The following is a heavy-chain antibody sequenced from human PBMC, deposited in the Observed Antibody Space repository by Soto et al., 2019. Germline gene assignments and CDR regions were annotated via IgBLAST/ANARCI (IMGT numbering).Heavy chain of an antibody. CDR3: ASGASRWYPYFFES. CDR1: EGTFNSYS. Sequence: QAQVVQSGAEVRKPGSSVKLSCKASEGTFNSYSIAWVRQAPGQGLEWMGGIIPYYNTLNYAQKFQDRVTITADDSTNTLYMELSSLRSDDTAVYFCASGASRWYPYFFESWAQGTLVTVSS. J-gene: IGHJ4*02. D-gene: IGHD6-13*01. CDR2: IIPYYNTL. V-gene: IGHV1-69*01.